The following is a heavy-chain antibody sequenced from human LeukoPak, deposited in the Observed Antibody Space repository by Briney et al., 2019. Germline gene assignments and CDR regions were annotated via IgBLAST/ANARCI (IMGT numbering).Heavy chain of an antibody. Sequence: SETLSLTFAVYGGSFSGYYWGWVRQPPGKGLGWIGEINHSGSTNYNPSLKSRVTISVDTSKNQFSLKLSSVTAADTAVYYCARGVYIAAAQYGYWGQGTLVTVSS. CDR3: ARGVYIAAAQYGY. CDR2: INHSGST. D-gene: IGHD6-13*01. V-gene: IGHV4-34*01. J-gene: IGHJ4*02. CDR1: GGSFSGYY.